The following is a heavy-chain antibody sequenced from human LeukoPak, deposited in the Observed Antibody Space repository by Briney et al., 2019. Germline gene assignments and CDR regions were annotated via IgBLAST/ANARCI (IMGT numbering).Heavy chain of an antibody. CDR1: SGSISYYY. Sequence: SETLSLTCTVSSGSISYYYWSWIRQSPGKGLEWIGYIYYSGSTNYNPSLNSRVTISVDTSKNQFSLKLSSVTAADTAVNYCAKGPDGPFDYWGQGTLVTVSS. V-gene: IGHV4-59*01. D-gene: IGHD5-24*01. CDR2: IYYSGST. CDR3: AKGPDGPFDY. J-gene: IGHJ4*02.